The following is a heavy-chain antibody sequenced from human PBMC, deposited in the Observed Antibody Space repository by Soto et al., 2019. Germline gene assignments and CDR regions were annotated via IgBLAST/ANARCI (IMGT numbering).Heavy chain of an antibody. CDR2: IYYSWST. D-gene: IGHD2-2*01. J-gene: IGHJ4*02. CDR3: ARGSRAMDD. V-gene: IGHV4-31*03. Sequence: QVQLQESGPGLVKPSQTLSLTCTVSGASISSGGYYWSWIRQHPGKGLEWIGYIYYSWSTCYNPSLNIRVIIAVDTSKNQFALKLRSVPAADRGLYYGARGSRAMDDWGQGTLVTVSS. CDR1: GASISSGGYY.